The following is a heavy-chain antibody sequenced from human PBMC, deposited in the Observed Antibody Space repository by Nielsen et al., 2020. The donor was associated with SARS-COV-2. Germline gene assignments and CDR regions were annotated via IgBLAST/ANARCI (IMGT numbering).Heavy chain of an antibody. D-gene: IGHD5-24*01. Sequence: ASVKVSCKASGYTFITYGTSWVRQAPGQGLEWMGRISPNSGGTSYAQKFQGRVTMTRDTSITTAYMEVSRLQFDDTAVYYCAPTRIRDGYNYPFDYWGQGTLVTVSS. V-gene: IGHV1-2*06. CDR3: APTRIRDGYNYPFDY. CDR1: GYTFITYG. J-gene: IGHJ4*02. CDR2: ISPNSGGT.